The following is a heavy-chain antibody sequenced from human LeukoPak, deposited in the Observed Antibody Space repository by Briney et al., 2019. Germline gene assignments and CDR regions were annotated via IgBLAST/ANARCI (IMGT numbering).Heavy chain of an antibody. V-gene: IGHV1-69*13. Sequence: ASVKVSCKASGGTFSSSTISWVRQAPGQGLEWMGGITPIFGTPNHAQKFQGRVTITAVESLTTAYMELSSLRSEDTAIYYCARGWLAETTVVTPYNYWGQGTLVTVSS. CDR2: ITPIFGTP. D-gene: IGHD2-21*02. CDR3: ARGWLAETTVVTPYNY. J-gene: IGHJ4*02. CDR1: GGTFSSST.